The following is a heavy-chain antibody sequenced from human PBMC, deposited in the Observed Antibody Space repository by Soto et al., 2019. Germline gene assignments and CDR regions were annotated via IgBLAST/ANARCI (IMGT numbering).Heavy chain of an antibody. J-gene: IGHJ6*04. Sequence: GESLKISCKGSGYGFTSYWIGWVRQMPGKGLGWMGIIYPGDSDTRYSPSFQGQVTISADKSISTAYLQWSSLKASDTAMYYCARLPLFDYYYYGTAVWGKGTTVTVSS. CDR1: GYGFTSYW. CDR3: ARLPLFDYYYYGTAV. CDR2: IYPGDSDT. V-gene: IGHV5-51*01.